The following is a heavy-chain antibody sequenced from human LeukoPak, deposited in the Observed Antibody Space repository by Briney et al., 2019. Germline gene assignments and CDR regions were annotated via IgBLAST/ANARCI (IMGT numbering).Heavy chain of an antibody. V-gene: IGHV3-48*01. D-gene: IGHD5-18*01. J-gene: IGHJ5*01. CDR3: ATGGSEYRSDWFDS. CDR1: GFRFSSYD. Sequence: GGSLRLSSVGSGFRFSSYDMNWVRQAPGRGLEWLSYLTRTSSATWYADSVKGRFTIFRDNAKSSLYLQMNSLRVEDTAVYYCATGGSEYRSDWFDSWGQGTLVNVAS. CDR2: LTRTSSAT.